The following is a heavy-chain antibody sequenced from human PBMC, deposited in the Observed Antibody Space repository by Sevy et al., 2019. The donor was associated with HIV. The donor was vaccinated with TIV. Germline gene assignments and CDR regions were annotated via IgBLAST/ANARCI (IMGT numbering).Heavy chain of an antibody. D-gene: IGHD3-22*01. V-gene: IGHV3-30-3*01. Sequence: GGSLRLSCAASGFAFSSYAMHWVRQAPGKGLEWVAVISYDGSNKYYADSVKGRFTISRDNSKNTLYLQMNSLRAEDTAVYYCARDGAYYYDSSGYYYWGGYFDYWGQGTLVTVSS. J-gene: IGHJ4*02. CDR1: GFAFSSYA. CDR3: ARDGAYYYDSSGYYYWGGYFDY. CDR2: ISYDGSNK.